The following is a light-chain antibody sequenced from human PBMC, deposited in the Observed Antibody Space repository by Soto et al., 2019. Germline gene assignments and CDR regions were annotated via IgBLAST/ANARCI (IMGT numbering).Light chain of an antibody. V-gene: IGKV1-27*01. CDR2: TAS. J-gene: IGKJ1*01. Sequence: DLQRTQSPSSLSAYVGDRVTITCRVSQGVSNYLAWYQQKPGKVPKLLIYTASTLQSGVPSRFSGSGSGTEFTLTISSLQPDGIATYYCQQYNAYSPWTFGQGTKVDIK. CDR3: QQYNAYSPWT. CDR1: QGVSNY.